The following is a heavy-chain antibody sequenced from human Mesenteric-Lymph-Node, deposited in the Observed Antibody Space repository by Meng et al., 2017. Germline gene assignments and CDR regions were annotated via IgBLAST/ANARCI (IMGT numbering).Heavy chain of an antibody. CDR2: IKQDGSEK. J-gene: IGHJ4*02. D-gene: IGHD6-13*01. V-gene: IGHV3-7*01. CDR3: ARAPSSWYFDY. Sequence: GQLWGSGGGLVPPGGALSLSCAASGFTFSSYWMSWVRQAPGKGLEWVANIKQDGSEKYYADSVKGRFTISRDNSKNTLYLQMNSLRAEDTAVYYCARAPSSWYFDYWGQGTLVTVSS. CDR1: GFTFSSYW.